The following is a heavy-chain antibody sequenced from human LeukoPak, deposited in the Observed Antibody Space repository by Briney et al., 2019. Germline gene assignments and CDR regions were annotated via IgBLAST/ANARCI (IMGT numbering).Heavy chain of an antibody. CDR1: GDSISSGDYY. V-gene: IGHV4-61*02. CDR2: ISSSGST. CDR3: ARRGLFDGSGYYAY. D-gene: IGHD3-22*01. J-gene: IGHJ4*02. Sequence: PSQTLSLTCTVSGDSISSGDYYWSWIRQPAGKGLEWIGRISSSGSTNYNPSLKSRVTISVDTSKNQFSLKLSSVTAADTAVYYCARRGLFDGSGYYAYWGQGTLVTVSS.